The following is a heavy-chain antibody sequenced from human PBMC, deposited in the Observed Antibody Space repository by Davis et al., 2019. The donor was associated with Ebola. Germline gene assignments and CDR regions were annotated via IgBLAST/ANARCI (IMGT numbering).Heavy chain of an antibody. Sequence: GESLKISCAASGFTFSSYAMHWVRQAPGKGLEWVAVISYDGSNKYYADSVKGRFTISRDNSKNTLYLQMNSLRAEDTAVYYCALARQLVRFYYGMDVWGQGTTVTVSS. J-gene: IGHJ6*02. V-gene: IGHV3-30-3*01. D-gene: IGHD6-6*01. CDR3: ALARQLVRFYYGMDV. CDR2: ISYDGSNK. CDR1: GFTFSSYA.